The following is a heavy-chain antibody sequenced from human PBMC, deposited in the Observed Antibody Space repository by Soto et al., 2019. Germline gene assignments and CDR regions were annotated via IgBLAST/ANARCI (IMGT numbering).Heavy chain of an antibody. D-gene: IGHD5-12*01. CDR1: GGSFSGYY. V-gene: IGHV4-34*01. Sequence: SETLSLTCAVYGGSFSGYYWSWIRQPPGKGLEWIGEINHSGSTNYNPSLKSRVTISVDTSKNQFSLKLSSVTAADTAVYYCASLYSGYDWAWGHGTLVTVS. CDR3: ASLYSGYDWA. J-gene: IGHJ5*01. CDR2: INHSGST.